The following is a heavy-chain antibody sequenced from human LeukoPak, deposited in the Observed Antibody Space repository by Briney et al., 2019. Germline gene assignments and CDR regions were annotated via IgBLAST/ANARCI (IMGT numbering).Heavy chain of an antibody. CDR3: ARGAYSYAQDF. Sequence: ASVKVSCKASGFTFSGYYIHWVRQAPGQGLEWMGIINPSGGSTNYAQTFQGRLSMTRDTSTSTVYMELSSLRSEDTAVYYCARGAYSYAQDFWGQGTLVTVSS. D-gene: IGHD5-18*01. CDR2: INPSGGST. J-gene: IGHJ4*02. V-gene: IGHV1-46*01. CDR1: GFTFSGYY.